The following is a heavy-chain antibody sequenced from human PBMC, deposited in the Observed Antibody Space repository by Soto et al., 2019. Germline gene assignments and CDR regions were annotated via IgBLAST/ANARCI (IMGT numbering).Heavy chain of an antibody. J-gene: IGHJ4*02. CDR2: ISYDGSNK. D-gene: IGHD6-19*01. V-gene: IGHV3-30-3*01. CDR3: ARSRYSSGWSTWFNKYAPGY. CDR1: GFTFSSYA. Sequence: GGSLRLSCAASGFTFSSYAMHWVRQAPGKGLEWVAVISYDGSNKYYADSVKGRFTISRDNSKNTLYLQMISLRAEDTAVYYCARSRYSSGWSTWFNKYAPGYWGQGT.